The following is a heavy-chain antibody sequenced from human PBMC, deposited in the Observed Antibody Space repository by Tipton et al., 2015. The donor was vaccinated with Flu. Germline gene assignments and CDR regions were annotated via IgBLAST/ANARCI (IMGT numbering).Heavy chain of an antibody. CDR2: IKSKADGAAT. CDR1: GFTFNKVW. V-gene: IGHV3-15*01. D-gene: IGHD5/OR15-5a*01. CDR3: TTDLLRWALTSGC. J-gene: IGHJ4*02. Sequence: SLRLSCAASGFTFNKVWMSWVRQAPGKGLEWVGRIKSKADGAATDYGAPVKGRFTISRDDSENTLYLQMDSLKTEDTAVYYCTTDLLRWALTSGCWGQGTLVTVSS.